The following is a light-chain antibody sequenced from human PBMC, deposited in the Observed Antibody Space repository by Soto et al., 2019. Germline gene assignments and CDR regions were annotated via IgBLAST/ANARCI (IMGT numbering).Light chain of an antibody. CDR3: QQYGNSPIT. V-gene: IGKV3-11*01. Sequence: EIVLTQSPATLSLSPGERATLSCRASQSVSSYLAWYQHKPGQAPRLLIYDASNRATGIPARFSGSGSGTDFTLTISRLEPEDFAVYYCQQYGNSPITFGQGTRLEI. CDR2: DAS. CDR1: QSVSSY. J-gene: IGKJ5*01.